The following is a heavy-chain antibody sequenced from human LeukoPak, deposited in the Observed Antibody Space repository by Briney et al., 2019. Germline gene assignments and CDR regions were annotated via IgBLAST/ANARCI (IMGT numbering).Heavy chain of an antibody. Sequence: GGSLRLSCAASGFTLSRYAMSWVPPAPGKGLEWVSAISGTGSSTYYADSVKGRFTISSDNSKNTLYPQMSSLRGEDTAVYYCAKGDTTWELPHDYWGQGTLVTVSS. CDR1: GFTLSRYA. D-gene: IGHD1-26*01. V-gene: IGHV3-23*01. CDR2: ISGTGSST. CDR3: AKGDTTWELPHDY. J-gene: IGHJ4*02.